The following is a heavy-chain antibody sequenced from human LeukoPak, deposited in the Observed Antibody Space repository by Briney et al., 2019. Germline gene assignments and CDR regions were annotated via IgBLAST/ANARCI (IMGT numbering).Heavy chain of an antibody. J-gene: IGHJ4*02. CDR1: GFRFSDFT. CDR3: ARGGVVVVAATQYY. D-gene: IGHD2-15*01. Sequence: GGSLRLSCAASGFRFSDFTMTWVRQAPVKGPEWVSAIGGRGGSTYYADSVKGRFTISRDNSKNTLYPQMNSLRAEDTAVYYCARGGVVVVAATQYYWGQGTLVTVSS. V-gene: IGHV3-23*01. CDR2: IGGRGGST.